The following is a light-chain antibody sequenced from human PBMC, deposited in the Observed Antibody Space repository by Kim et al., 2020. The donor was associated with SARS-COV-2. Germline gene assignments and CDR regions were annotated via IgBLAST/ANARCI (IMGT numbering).Light chain of an antibody. CDR1: SLRSYY. Sequence: SSELTQDPAVSVALGQTVRITCQGDSLRSYYASWYKQKPGQAPLLVIYGKNNRPSGIPDRSPGFSSANTASLTITGAQAEDEADYYCNSRDSSGNHPVFG. V-gene: IGLV3-19*01. J-gene: IGLJ3*02. CDR2: GKN. CDR3: NSRDSSGNHPV.